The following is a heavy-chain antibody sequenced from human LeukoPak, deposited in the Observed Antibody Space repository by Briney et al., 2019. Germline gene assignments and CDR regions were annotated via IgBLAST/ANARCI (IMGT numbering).Heavy chain of an antibody. CDR1: GFTVSSNY. J-gene: IGHJ2*01. CDR3: ARQGSDYGSGSHYSHWYFDL. CDR2: IYSGGST. D-gene: IGHD3-10*01. Sequence: TGGSLRLSCAASGFTVSSNYMSWVRQAPGKGLEWVSVIYSGGSTYYADSVKGRFTISRDNSKNTLYLQMNSLRAEDTAVYYCARQGSDYGSGSHYSHWYFDLWGRGTLVTVSS. V-gene: IGHV3-53*01.